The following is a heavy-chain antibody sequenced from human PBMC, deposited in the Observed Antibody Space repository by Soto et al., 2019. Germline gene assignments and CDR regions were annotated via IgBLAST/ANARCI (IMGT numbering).Heavy chain of an antibody. CDR2: IKQDGSEK. D-gene: IGHD5-12*01. Sequence: GGSLRLSCAASGFTFSSYWMSWVRQAPGKGLEWVANIKQDGSEKYYVDSVKGRFTISRDNAKNSLYLQMNSLRAEDTAVYYWARGIDSKNSGYDQGNAFDIWGQGTMVTVSS. V-gene: IGHV3-7*01. CDR1: GFTFSSYW. J-gene: IGHJ3*02. CDR3: ARGIDSKNSGYDQGNAFDI.